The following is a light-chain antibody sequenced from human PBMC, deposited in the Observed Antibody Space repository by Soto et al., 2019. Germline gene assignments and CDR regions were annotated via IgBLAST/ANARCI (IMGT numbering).Light chain of an antibody. CDR2: DVS. J-gene: IGLJ1*01. V-gene: IGLV2-14*03. CDR3: TSYITAGTYV. Sequence: QYVLTQPASVSGSPGQSITISCTGTSSDVGSYNYVSWYQQHPGKAPKLMIYDVSNRPSGVSDRFSGSKSGNTASLTISGLQAEDEADYYCTSYITAGTYVFGTGTKVTV. CDR1: SSDVGSYNY.